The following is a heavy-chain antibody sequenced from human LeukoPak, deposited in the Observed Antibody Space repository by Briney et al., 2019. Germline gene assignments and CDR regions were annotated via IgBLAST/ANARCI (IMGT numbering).Heavy chain of an antibody. Sequence: GGSLRLSCAGSGFTFGNSWMNWFRQAPGKGLEWVAHIKQDGSDTYVDSVKGRFTISRDIAKTSLFVHMNSLTTEDSAVYYCAREHSSHFTWGQGTLVTVSS. V-gene: IGHV3-7*01. CDR3: AREHSSHFT. D-gene: IGHD3-3*02. CDR1: GFTFGNSW. CDR2: IKQDGSDT. J-gene: IGHJ4*02.